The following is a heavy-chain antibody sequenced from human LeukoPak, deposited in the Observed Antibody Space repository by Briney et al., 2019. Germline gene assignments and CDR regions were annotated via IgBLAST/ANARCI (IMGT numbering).Heavy chain of an antibody. D-gene: IGHD7-27*01. CDR1: GFTFSSYA. CDR2: ISGSGDST. V-gene: IGHV3-23*01. Sequence: GGSLRLSCAASGFTFSSYAMSWVRQAPGKGLEWASAISGSGDSTYSTDSVKGRFTISRDNSKNTLYLQMNSLRAEDTAVYYCAKKVPANWGSYFDYWGQGTLVTVSS. J-gene: IGHJ4*02. CDR3: AKKVPANWGSYFDY.